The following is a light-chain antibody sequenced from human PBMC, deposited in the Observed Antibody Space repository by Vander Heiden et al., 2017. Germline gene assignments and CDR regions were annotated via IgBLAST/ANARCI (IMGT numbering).Light chain of an antibody. CDR3: ASYSTTSSFWV. J-gene: IGLJ3*02. Sequence: QSALTQPATVSGSPAQSITISCTGPSSDPGHFNYVSWYQHHPGKAPKLLIFDVSHRPSVVSGRFSGSKSGNTASLTISGLQAEDEADYHCASYSTTSSFWVFGGGTKVTVL. V-gene: IGLV2-14*03. CDR1: SSDPGHFNY. CDR2: DVS.